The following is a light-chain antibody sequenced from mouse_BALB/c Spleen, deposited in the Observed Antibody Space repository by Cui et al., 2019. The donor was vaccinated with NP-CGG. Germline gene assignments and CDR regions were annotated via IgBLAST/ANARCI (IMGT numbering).Light chain of an antibody. Sequence: LLTQESALTTSPGETVTLTCRSSTGAVTTSNYANWVQEKPDHLFTGLIGGTNNRAPGVPARFSGSLIGDKAALTITGAQTEDEAIYFCALWYSNHWVFGGGTKLTVL. CDR3: ALWYSNHWV. J-gene: IGLJ1*01. CDR2: GTN. V-gene: IGLV1*01. CDR1: TGAVTTSNY.